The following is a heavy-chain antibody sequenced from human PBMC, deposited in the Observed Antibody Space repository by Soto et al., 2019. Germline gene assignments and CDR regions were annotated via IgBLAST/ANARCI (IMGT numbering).Heavy chain of an antibody. J-gene: IGHJ4*02. CDR3: SNSYGDYVSY. CDR1: GGSISSSSYY. CDR2: IYYSGST. V-gene: IGHV4-39*01. D-gene: IGHD4-17*01. Sequence: SETLSLTCTVSGGSISSSSYYWGWIRQPPGKGLEWIGSIYYSGSTYYNPSLKSRVTISVDTSKNQFSLKLSSVTAADTAVYYCSNSYGDYVSYWGQGTLVTVSS.